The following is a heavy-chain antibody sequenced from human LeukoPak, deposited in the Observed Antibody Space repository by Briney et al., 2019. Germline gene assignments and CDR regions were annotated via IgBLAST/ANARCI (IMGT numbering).Heavy chain of an antibody. CDR3: ARASKARFDY. CDR1: GGSISSYY. CDR2: IYYSGST. J-gene: IGHJ4*02. Sequence: SQTLSLTCTVSGGSISSYYWSWIRQPPGKGLEWIGYIYYSGSTNYNPSLKSRVTISVDTSKNQFSLKLSSVTAADTAVYYCARASKARFDYWGQGTLVTVSS. V-gene: IGHV4-59*08.